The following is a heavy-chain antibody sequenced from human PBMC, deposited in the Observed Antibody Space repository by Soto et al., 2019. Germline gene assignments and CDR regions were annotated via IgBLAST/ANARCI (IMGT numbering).Heavy chain of an antibody. CDR3: ARDHLILPAHDFFYGSDV. CDR2: IPQDGVDG. V-gene: IGHV3-7*03. J-gene: IGHJ6*02. Sequence: GSLRLSCEVSGFTFSMYSMSWVRQSPGKGLEWVAKIPQDGVDGHYADSVKGRFTISRDNGKNSLYLQLNNLRAEDTAVYYCARDHLILPAHDFFYGSDVWGRGATVTVSS. D-gene: IGHD2-21*02. CDR1: GFTFSMYS.